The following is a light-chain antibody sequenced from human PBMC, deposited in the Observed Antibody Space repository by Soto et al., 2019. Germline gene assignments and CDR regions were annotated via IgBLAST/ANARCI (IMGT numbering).Light chain of an antibody. CDR1: QSISNY. Sequence: EIVLTQSPATLSFSPGERATLSCRASQSISNYLAWYRQKPGQAPRLLIYGASSRATGIPDRFSGSGSGTDFTLTISRLEPEDFAVYYCQQYGSSPLTFGGGTKVDIK. J-gene: IGKJ4*01. CDR3: QQYGSSPLT. V-gene: IGKV3-20*01. CDR2: GAS.